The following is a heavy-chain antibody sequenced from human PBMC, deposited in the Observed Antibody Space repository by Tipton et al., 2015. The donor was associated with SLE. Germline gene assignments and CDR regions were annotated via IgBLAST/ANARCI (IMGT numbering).Heavy chain of an antibody. D-gene: IGHD6-19*01. CDR2: ISGSGGST. Sequence: SLRLSCAASGFTFSSYAMSWVRQAPGKGLEWVSAISGSGGSTYYADSVKGRFTISRDNAKNSLYLQMNSLRAEDTAVYYCARDRAVAGTFDYWSQGTLVTVSS. CDR3: ARDRAVAGTFDY. CDR1: GFTFSSYA. V-gene: IGHV3-23*01. J-gene: IGHJ4*02.